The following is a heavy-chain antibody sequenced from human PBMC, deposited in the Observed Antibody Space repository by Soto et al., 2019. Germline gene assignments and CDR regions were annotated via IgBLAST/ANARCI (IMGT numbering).Heavy chain of an antibody. J-gene: IGHJ6*02. V-gene: IGHV5-10-1*01. CDR1: GHSFTSYW. Sequence: PGESLKISCKGSGHSFTSYWISWVRQMPGKGLEWMGRIDPSDSYTNYSPSFQGHVTISADKSISTAYLQWSSLKASDTAMYCCASIIQGSGHKRYYYGMDVWGQGTTVTVYS. CDR2: IDPSDSYT. CDR3: ASIIQGSGHKRYYYGMDV. D-gene: IGHD1-26*01.